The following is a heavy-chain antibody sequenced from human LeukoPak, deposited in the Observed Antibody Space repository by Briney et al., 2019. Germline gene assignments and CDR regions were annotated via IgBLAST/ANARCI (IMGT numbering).Heavy chain of an antibody. CDR3: ARHSVVYSYESPYDY. V-gene: IGHV4-39*01. CDR2: IYYSGST. J-gene: IGHJ4*02. D-gene: IGHD5-18*01. CDR1: GGCISSCSYY. Sequence: PSETLSLNCTVSGGCISSCSYYWGWIRQPPGKVLVLLGSIYYSGSTYYNPSLKSRVTISVDTSKNQFSLKLSSVTAADTAVYYCARHSVVYSYESPYDYWGQGTLVTVSS.